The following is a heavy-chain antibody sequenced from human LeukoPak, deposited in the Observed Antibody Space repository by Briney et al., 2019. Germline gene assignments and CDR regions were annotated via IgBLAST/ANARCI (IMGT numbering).Heavy chain of an antibody. CDR3: ARDNVNHYAPDY. Sequence: PGGSLRLSCTASGFNFGGYAINWVRQAPGQGLEWVGFIRSKALYGTREYAASVEGRFTISRDDSKGIAYLQMNTLKIEDTAVYYCARDNVNHYAPDYWGQGTLVTVSS. V-gene: IGHV3-49*04. CDR2: IRSKALYGTR. J-gene: IGHJ4*02. CDR1: GFNFGGYA. D-gene: IGHD1-14*01.